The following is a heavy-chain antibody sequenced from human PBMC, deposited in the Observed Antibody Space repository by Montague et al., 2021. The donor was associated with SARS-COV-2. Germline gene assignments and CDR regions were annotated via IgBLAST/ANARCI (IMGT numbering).Heavy chain of an antibody. D-gene: IGHD3-22*01. CDR2: IYYSGST. J-gene: IGHJ4*02. Sequence: SETLSLTCTVSGGSISSYYWSWIRQPPGKGLEWIGYIYYSGSTNYNPSLKSRVTISVDTSKNQFSLKLSSVTAADTAVYYCARGSRYYGSSGHFDYWGQGTLVTVSS. CDR3: ARGSRYYGSSGHFDY. V-gene: IGHV4-59*13. CDR1: GGSISSYY.